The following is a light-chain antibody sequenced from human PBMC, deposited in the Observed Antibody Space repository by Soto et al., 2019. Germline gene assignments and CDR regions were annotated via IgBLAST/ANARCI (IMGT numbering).Light chain of an antibody. J-gene: IGKJ5*01. CDR1: QSVASNY. Sequence: EIVLTQSPGTLSLSPWEIATLSCRASQSVASNYLAWYQQKPVQAPRLLIYRASTRATGIPDRFSGSGSGTDFTLTISRLEPEDFAVYYCQQQGDSPPITLGQGTRLEIK. V-gene: IGKV3-20*01. CDR2: RAS. CDR3: QQQGDSPPIT.